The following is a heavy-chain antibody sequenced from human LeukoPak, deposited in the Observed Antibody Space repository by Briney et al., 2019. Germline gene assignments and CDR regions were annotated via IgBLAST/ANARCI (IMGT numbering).Heavy chain of an antibody. D-gene: IGHD2-15*01. J-gene: IGHJ4*02. CDR3: AKDCSGGSCY. CDR2: ISGDGRST. V-gene: IGHV3-74*01. Sequence: GGSLRLSCVASGFTFSNYWIHWVRQAPGKGLVWVSRISGDGRSTDYADSVKGRFTISRDNAKNTLYLQMNSLRAEDTAVYYCAKDCSGGSCYWGQGTLVTVSS. CDR1: GFTFSNYW.